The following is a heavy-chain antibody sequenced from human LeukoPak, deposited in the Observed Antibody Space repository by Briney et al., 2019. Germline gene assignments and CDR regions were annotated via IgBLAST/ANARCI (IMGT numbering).Heavy chain of an antibody. CDR1: GYTFTSYG. CDR3: ARDVPGSIGTTARFDP. CDR2: ISTYNGNT. J-gene: IGHJ5*02. D-gene: IGHD1-1*01. Sequence: GASVKVSCKASGYTFTSYGISWMRQAPGQGLEWMGWISTYNGNTNYAQKFHGRVTMTTDTSTSTAYMELRSLRSDDTAIYYCARDVPGSIGTTARFDPWGQGTLVTVSS. V-gene: IGHV1-18*01.